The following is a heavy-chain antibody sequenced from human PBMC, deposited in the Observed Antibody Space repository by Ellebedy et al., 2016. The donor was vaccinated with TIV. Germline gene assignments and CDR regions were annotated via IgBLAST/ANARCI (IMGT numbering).Heavy chain of an antibody. J-gene: IGHJ6*02. V-gene: IGHV3-23*01. D-gene: IGHD3-10*01. CDR1: EFTFSNYP. CDR2: LSPSGTTS. CDR3: APDGPILLWFGELLRNAMDV. Sequence: GGSLRLXCAASEFTFSNYPMSWVRQAPGKGLEWVSALSPSGTTSNYAASVKGRFTISRDNAKNSLHLPMNSLRGEDTSVYYCAPDGPILLWFGELLRNAMDVWGPGTTVTVSS.